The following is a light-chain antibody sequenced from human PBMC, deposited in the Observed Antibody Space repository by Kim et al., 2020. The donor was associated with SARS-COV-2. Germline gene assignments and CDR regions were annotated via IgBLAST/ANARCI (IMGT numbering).Light chain of an antibody. CDR3: QQYNKWHPT. V-gene: IGKV3-15*01. Sequence: EIVMTQSPAALSVSPGERATLSCRASQSVSSNLAWYQQKPGQAPRLLIYGTSTRVTAIPATFSGSGSGTEFTLTISSLQSEDFAIYYCQQYNKWHPTFGQGTRLEIK. J-gene: IGKJ5*01. CDR1: QSVSSN. CDR2: GTS.